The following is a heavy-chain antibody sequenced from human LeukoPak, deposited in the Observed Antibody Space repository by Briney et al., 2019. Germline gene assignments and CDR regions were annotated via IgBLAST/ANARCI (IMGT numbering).Heavy chain of an antibody. V-gene: IGHV4-31*03. D-gene: IGHD4-17*01. Sequence: SETLSLTCTVSGGSISSGGYYWSWIRQHPGKGLEWIGYIYYSGSTYYNPSLKSRVTISVDTSKNQFSLKLSSVTAADTAVYYCARVSATVTTEYYFDYWGQGTLVTVSS. CDR3: ARVSATVTTEYYFDY. CDR1: GGSISSGGYY. J-gene: IGHJ4*02. CDR2: IYYSGST.